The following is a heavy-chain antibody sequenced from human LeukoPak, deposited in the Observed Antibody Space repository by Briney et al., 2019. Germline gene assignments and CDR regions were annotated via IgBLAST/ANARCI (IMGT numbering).Heavy chain of an antibody. CDR2: LSGSGGST. Sequence: GGSLRLSCAVSGITLSNYGMTWVRQAPGKGLEWVAGLSGSGGSTNYADSVKGRFTISRDNAKNTLYLQMNSLRAEDTAVYFCAKRGVVIRVILVGFHKESYYFDSWGQGVLVTVSS. V-gene: IGHV3-23*01. CDR1: GITLSNYG. CDR3: AKRGVVIRVILVGFHKESYYFDS. J-gene: IGHJ4*02. D-gene: IGHD3-22*01.